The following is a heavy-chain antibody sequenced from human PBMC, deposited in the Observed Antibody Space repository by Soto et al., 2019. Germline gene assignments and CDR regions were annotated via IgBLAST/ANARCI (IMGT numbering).Heavy chain of an antibody. CDR2: ISPNSGNT. CDR1: GYTFTRNG. J-gene: IGHJ6*02. Sequence: ASVKVSCKTSGYTFTRNGISWVRQAPGQGLEWMGWISPNSGNTKYAQKLQGRVIMTTDTSTSTAYMELRSLRSDDTAVYYCARGASCSSASCYDNFHYGLAVWGQGTTVTVSS. V-gene: IGHV1-18*01. D-gene: IGHD2-2*01. CDR3: ARGASCSSASCYDNFHYGLAV.